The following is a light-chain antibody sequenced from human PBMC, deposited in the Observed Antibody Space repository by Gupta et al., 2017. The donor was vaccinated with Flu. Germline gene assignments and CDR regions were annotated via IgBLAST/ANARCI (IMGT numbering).Light chain of an antibody. CDR1: SSDVGAYDY. V-gene: IGLV2-8*01. CDR3: SSDAGNNVDV. CDR2: EVN. J-gene: IGLJ1*01. Sequence: SALTQPPSASGPPGQSVTISCTGTSSDVGAYDYVSWYQQYPGKAPKLLIHEVNKRPSGVPDRFSGSKSGNTASLTVSGRQAEEEADYFCSSDAGNNVDVFGTGTKVTVL.